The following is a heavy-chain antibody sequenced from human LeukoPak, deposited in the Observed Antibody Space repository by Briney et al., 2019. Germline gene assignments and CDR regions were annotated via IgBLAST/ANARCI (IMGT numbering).Heavy chain of an antibody. CDR2: ISYDGSNK. V-gene: IGHV3-30*03. D-gene: IGHD6-19*01. Sequence: GGSLRLSCAASGFTFSSYGMHWVRQAPGKGPEWVAVISYDGSNKYYADSVKGRFTISRDNSKNTLYLQMNSLRAEDTAVYYCAREIAVAGSYGMDVWGQGTTVTVSS. CDR1: GFTFSSYG. J-gene: IGHJ6*02. CDR3: AREIAVAGSYGMDV.